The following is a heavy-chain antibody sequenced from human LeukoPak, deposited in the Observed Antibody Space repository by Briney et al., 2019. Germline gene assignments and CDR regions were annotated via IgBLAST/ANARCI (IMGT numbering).Heavy chain of an antibody. Sequence: GGSLRLSCAASGYTFYDYAMQWVRQAPGKGMLFFSLIIADGSLTYYSVSSYSRFTISRYNTKHSLYLQMNSLRTEDTALYYCAKVAGNLGAYWGQGTLVTVSS. J-gene: IGHJ4*02. CDR3: AKVAGNLGAY. CDR1: GYTFYDYA. D-gene: IGHD2-15*01. V-gene: IGHV3-43*02. CDR2: IIADGSLT.